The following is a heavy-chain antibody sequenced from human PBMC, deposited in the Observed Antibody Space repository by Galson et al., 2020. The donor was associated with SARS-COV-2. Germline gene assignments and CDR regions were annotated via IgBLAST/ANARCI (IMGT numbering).Heavy chain of an antibody. CDR3: ARGGWTTRSNWFEAPYSNWFDP. V-gene: IGHV1-69*13. Sequence: SVKVSCKASGGTFSSYAISWVRQAPGQGLEWMGGIIPIFGTANYAQKFQGRVTITADESTSTAYMELSSLRSEDTAVYYCARGGWTTRSNWFEAPYSNWFDPWGQGTLVTVSS. CDR1: GGTFSSYA. J-gene: IGHJ5*02. D-gene: IGHD1-20*01. CDR2: IIPIFGTA.